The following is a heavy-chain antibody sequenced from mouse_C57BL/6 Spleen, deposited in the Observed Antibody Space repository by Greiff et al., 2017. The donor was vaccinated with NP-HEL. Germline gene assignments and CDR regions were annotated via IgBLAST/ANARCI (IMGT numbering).Heavy chain of an antibody. CDR1: GYTFTDYY. D-gene: IGHD1-1*01. CDR3: ARSDGTPYFDV. J-gene: IGHJ1*03. V-gene: IGHV1-26*01. CDR2: INPNNGGT. Sequence: VQLKDSGPELVKPGASVKISCKASGYTFTDYYMNWVKQSHGKSLEWIGDINPNNGGTSYNQKFKGKATLTVDKSSSTAYMELRSLTAEDSAVYYCARSDGTPYFDVWGTGATVTVSS.